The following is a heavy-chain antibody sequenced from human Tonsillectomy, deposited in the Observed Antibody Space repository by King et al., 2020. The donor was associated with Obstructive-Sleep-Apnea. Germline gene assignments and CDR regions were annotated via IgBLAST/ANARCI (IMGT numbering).Heavy chain of an antibody. Sequence: QLQLQESGPGLVKPSETLSLTCTVSGGSISTYYWSWIRQPPGKGLEWIGYIYYTGSTNYNPSLKSRVTISVDTSKNQFSLKLSSVTAADTAVYYCARSRYDRSGYYNVDAFDIWGQGTMVTVSS. D-gene: IGHD3-22*01. CDR1: GGSISTYY. CDR2: IYYTGST. J-gene: IGHJ3*02. CDR3: ARSRYDRSGYYNVDAFDI. V-gene: IGHV4-59*01.